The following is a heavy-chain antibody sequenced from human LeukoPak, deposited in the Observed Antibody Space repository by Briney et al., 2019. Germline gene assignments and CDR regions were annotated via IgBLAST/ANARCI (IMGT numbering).Heavy chain of an antibody. J-gene: IGHJ4*02. V-gene: IGHV4-59*08. D-gene: IGHD3-22*01. CDR3: ARHSYSSGSKFDY. CDR1: GGSISSYY. CDR2: IYYSGST. Sequence: SETLSLTCTVSGGSISSYYWSWIRQPPGKGLEWIGYIYYSGSTNYNPSLKSRVTISVDTSKNQFSLKLSSVTAADTAVYYCARHSYSSGSKFDYWGQGTLVTVSS.